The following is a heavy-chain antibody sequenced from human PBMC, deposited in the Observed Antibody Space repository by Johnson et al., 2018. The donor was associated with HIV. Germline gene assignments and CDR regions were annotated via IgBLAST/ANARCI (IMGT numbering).Heavy chain of an antibody. V-gene: IGHV3-23*04. D-gene: IGHD6-13*01. CDR3: AKDRRAAAADAFDI. CDR2: IGGSGAGT. Sequence: VQLVESGGGLVQPGGSLRLSCAASGFPFSSYAMTWVRQAPGKGLEWVSTIGGSGAGTFYADSVRGRFTVSRDNSKDTLYLQMNSLRAEDTALYYCAKDRRAAAADAFDIWGQGTIVTVSS. J-gene: IGHJ3*02. CDR1: GFPFSSYA.